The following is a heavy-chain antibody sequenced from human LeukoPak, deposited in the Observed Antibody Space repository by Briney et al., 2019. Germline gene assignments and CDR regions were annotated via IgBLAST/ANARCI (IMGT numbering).Heavy chain of an antibody. CDR2: IGSSSSYI. Sequence: GGSLRLSCAASGFTFSSYSMNWVRQAPGKGLEWVSSIGSSSSYIYYADSVKGRFTISRDNAKNSLYLQMNSLRAEDTAVYYCARENRDYVWGSYRVDYWGQGTLVTVSS. J-gene: IGHJ4*02. CDR1: GFTFSSYS. D-gene: IGHD3-16*02. V-gene: IGHV3-21*01. CDR3: ARENRDYVWGSYRVDY.